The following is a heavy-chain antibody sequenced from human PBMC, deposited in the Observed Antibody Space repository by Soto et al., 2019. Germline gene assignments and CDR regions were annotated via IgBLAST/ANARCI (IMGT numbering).Heavy chain of an antibody. CDR3: ARSSGGSGKLWNYYGMDV. J-gene: IGHJ6*02. CDR1: GFTFSSYS. CDR2: ITRNSSTI. V-gene: IGHV3-48*04. Sequence: GGSLRLSCAPSGFTFSSYSMNWVRQAPGKGLGWVSYITRNSSTINYADSVKGRFTISRDTAKNSLYLQMNSLRAEDTALYFCARSSGGSGKLWNYYGMDVWGQGTTVTVS. D-gene: IGHD3-10*01.